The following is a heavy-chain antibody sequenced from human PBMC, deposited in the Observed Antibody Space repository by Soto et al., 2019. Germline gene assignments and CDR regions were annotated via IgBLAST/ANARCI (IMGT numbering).Heavy chain of an antibody. J-gene: IGHJ4*02. D-gene: IGHD1-26*01. CDR3: ARGGAGSPDY. Sequence: EVQLVNSGGGWGQPGGSLRLSCAASGFTFSSYGMNWVRQAPGKGLEWVSYISGGTATTNYADSVKGRFTISRDNAKSALFLQLNSMRDDDTAVYYCARGGAGSPDYWGQGTLVIVSS. V-gene: IGHV3-48*02. CDR1: GFTFSSYG. CDR2: ISGGTATT.